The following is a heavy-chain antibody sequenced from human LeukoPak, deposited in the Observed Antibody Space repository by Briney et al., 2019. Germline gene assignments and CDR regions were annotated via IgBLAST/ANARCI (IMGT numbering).Heavy chain of an antibody. CDR3: ARQPSYRTPIDY. CDR2: ISSSGSTI. Sequence: GGSLRLSCAASGFTFISYEMNWVRQAPGKGLEWVSYISSSGSTIYYADSVKGRFTISRDNAKNSLYLQMNSLRAEDTAVYYCARQPSYRTPIDYWGQGTLVTVSS. J-gene: IGHJ4*02. CDR1: GFTFISYE. D-gene: IGHD4-11*01. V-gene: IGHV3-48*03.